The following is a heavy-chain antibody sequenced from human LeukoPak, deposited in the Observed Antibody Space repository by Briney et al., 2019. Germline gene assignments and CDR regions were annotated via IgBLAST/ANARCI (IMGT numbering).Heavy chain of an antibody. D-gene: IGHD5-18*01. V-gene: IGHV4-38-2*02. J-gene: IGHJ4*02. CDR3: ARERIERYTYASSDFDY. CDR1: GYSISSDYY. CDR2: VSHSGST. Sequence: KSSETLSLTCTVSGYSISSDYYWGWIRQPPGKGLEWIASVSHSGSTYYNPSLKSRVTISVDTSKNQFSLKVTSVTAADTALYYCARERIERYTYASSDFDYWGRGTLVTVSS.